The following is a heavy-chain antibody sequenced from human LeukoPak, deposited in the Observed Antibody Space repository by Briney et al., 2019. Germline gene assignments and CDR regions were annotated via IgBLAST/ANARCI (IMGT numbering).Heavy chain of an antibody. CDR2: INDSGGST. D-gene: IGHD3-10*01. CDR1: GFTFASYA. Sequence: GGSLRLSCAASGFTFASYAINWVRHIPGKGLEWVSSINDSGGSTYYADSVKGRFIISRDNSTNTVYLQMTSLRVEDTAVYYCAKDSSASGSYSPFDYWGQGTLVTVSS. CDR3: AKDSSASGSYSPFDY. J-gene: IGHJ4*02. V-gene: IGHV3-23*01.